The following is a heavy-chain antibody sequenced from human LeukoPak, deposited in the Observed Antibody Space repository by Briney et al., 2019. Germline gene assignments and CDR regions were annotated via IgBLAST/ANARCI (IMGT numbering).Heavy chain of an antibody. D-gene: IGHD5-24*01. J-gene: IGHJ2*01. CDR3: TRRAARWQFDL. V-gene: IGHV3-9*01. CDR1: GFNFDDYA. Sequence: GGSLRLSCAVSGFNFDDYAMHWVRQAPGRGLEWVSGINWKTGNRIYADSVKGRFTISRDNAKNSLYLQMSSLRAEDTALYYCTRRAARWQFDLWGRGTLLTVSS. CDR2: INWKTGNR.